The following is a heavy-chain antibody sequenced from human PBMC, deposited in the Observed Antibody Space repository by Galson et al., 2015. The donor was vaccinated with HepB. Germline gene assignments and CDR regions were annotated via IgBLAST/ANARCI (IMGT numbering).Heavy chain of an antibody. D-gene: IGHD2-2*01. V-gene: IGHV3-53*01. J-gene: IGHJ3*02. CDR1: GFTVSSNY. Sequence: SLRLSCAASGFTVSSNYMSWVRQAPGKGLEWVSVIYSGGSTYYADSVKGRFTISRDNSKNTLYLQMNSLRAEDTAVYYCARVGALVGGAFDIWGQGTMVTVSS. CDR3: ARVGALVGGAFDI. CDR2: IYSGGST.